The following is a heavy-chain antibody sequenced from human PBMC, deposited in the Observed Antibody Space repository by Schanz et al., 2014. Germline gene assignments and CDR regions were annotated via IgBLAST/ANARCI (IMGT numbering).Heavy chain of an antibody. J-gene: IGHJ3*02. V-gene: IGHV3-30*18. CDR1: GFMFSSYG. CDR3: AKGRFGELSAFDI. Sequence: VQLLESGGGLVQPGGSLRLSCAASGFMFSSYGMHWVRQAPGKGLEWVGVISYDGSKKSYADSVKGRFTISRDNFKGALYLQMSSLRAEDTAVYYCAKGRFGELSAFDIWGQGTMVTVSS. CDR2: ISYDGSKK. D-gene: IGHD3-10*01.